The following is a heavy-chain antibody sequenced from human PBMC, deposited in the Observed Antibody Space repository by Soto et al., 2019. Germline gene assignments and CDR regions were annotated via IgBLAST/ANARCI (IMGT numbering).Heavy chain of an antibody. CDR3: ARVYCSGGSCYGIDY. CDR1: GDTFTSYY. V-gene: IGHV1-46*01. J-gene: IGHJ4*02. CDR2: INRSGGT. Sequence: QVQLVQSGAEVKKPGASVKISCKASGDTFTSYYMHWVRQAPGQGLEWMGIINRSGGTSYAQKFQGRVTMTRDTSTSTVYMELSSLRSEDTAVYYCARVYCSGGSCYGIDYWGQGTLVTVSS. D-gene: IGHD2-15*01.